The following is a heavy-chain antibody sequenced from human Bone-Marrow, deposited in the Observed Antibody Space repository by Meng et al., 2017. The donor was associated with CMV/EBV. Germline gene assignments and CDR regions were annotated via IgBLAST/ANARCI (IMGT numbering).Heavy chain of an antibody. V-gene: IGHV1-69*04. J-gene: IGHJ6*02. CDR1: GGTFSSYT. CDR3: ARDWANYGSGSYYPKGGNYYYYGMDV. D-gene: IGHD3-10*01. Sequence: SVKVSCKASGGTFSSYTISWVRQAPEQGLEWMGRIIPILVIANYAQKFQGRVTITADKSTSTAYMELSRLRSEDTAVYYCARDWANYGSGSYYPKGGNYYYYGMDVWGQGTTVTVSS. CDR2: IIPILVIA.